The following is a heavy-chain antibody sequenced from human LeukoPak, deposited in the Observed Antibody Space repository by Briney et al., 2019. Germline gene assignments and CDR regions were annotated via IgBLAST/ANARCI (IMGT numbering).Heavy chain of an antibody. CDR3: AEGIAAAGTRRPNWFDP. V-gene: IGHV3-23*01. J-gene: IGHJ5*02. CDR2: ISGSGGST. D-gene: IGHD6-13*01. CDR1: GFTFSSYA. Sequence: PGGSLRLSCAASGFTFSSYAISWVRQAPGKGLEWVSAISGSGGSTYYADSVKGRFTISRDNSKNTLYLQMNSLRAEDTAVYYCAEGIAAAGTRRPNWFDPWGQGTLVTVFS.